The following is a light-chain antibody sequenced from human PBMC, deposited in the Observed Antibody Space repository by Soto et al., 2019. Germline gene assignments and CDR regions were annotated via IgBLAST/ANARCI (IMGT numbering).Light chain of an antibody. V-gene: IGKV3-11*01. CDR2: DAS. Sequence: EIVLTQSPATLSLSPGERATLSCRASQSISSYLGWYQQKPGQAPRLLIYDASNRATGIPARFSGSGSGADLPLTISSLEPEYFAVYYCQQRANWPITFGQGTRLEIK. CDR3: QQRANWPIT. J-gene: IGKJ5*01. CDR1: QSISSY.